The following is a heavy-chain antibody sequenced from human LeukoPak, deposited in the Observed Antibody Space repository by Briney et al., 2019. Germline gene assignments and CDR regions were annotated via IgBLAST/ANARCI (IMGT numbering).Heavy chain of an antibody. V-gene: IGHV3-21*01. J-gene: IGHJ3*02. CDR1: GFTFSSYS. CDR2: ISSSSSYI. Sequence: GGSLRLSCAASGFTFSSYSMNWVRQAPGKGLERVSSISSSSSYIYYADSVKGRFTISRDNAKNSLYLQMNSLRAEDTAVYYCARVFCGGDCYAAFDIWGQGTMVTVYS. D-gene: IGHD2-21*02. CDR3: ARVFCGGDCYAAFDI.